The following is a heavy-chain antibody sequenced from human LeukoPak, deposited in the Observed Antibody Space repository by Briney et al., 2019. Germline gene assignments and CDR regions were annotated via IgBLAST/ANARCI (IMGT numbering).Heavy chain of an antibody. CDR1: GGTFSSYA. CDR3: ARFSPYYDSSGYLSFDY. V-gene: IGHV1-69*05. J-gene: IGHJ4*02. CDR2: IIPIFGTA. Sequence: SVKVSCKASGGTFSSYAISWVRQAPGQGLEWMGGIIPIFGTANYAQKFQGRITITTDESTSTAYMELSSLRSEDTAVYYCARFSPYYDSSGYLSFDYWGQGTLVTVSS. D-gene: IGHD3-22*01.